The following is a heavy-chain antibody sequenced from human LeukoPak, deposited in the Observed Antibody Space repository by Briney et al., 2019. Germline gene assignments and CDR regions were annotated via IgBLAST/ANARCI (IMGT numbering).Heavy chain of an antibody. CDR3: QAEDGIRDFDGYDY. D-gene: IGHD3-9*01. CDR1: GGSISGGSYY. J-gene: IGHJ4*02. V-gene: IGHV4-61*02. CDR2: IYTSGST. Sequence: SQTLSLTCTVSGGSISGGSYYWSWIRQPAGKGLEWIGRIYTSGSTNYNPSLKSRVTISVDTSKNQFSLKLSSVTAADTAVYFCQAEDGIRDFDGYDYWGQGTLVTVSS.